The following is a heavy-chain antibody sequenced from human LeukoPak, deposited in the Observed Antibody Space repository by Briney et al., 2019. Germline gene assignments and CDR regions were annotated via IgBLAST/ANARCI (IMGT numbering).Heavy chain of an antibody. Sequence: PGGSLRLSCAASGFTFSSYSMNWVRQAPGEGLEWVSSISSSSSYIYYADSVKGRFTISRDNAKNSLYLQMNSLRAEDTAVYYCARDIPTGAEDAFDIWGQGTMATVSS. D-gene: IGHD7-27*01. J-gene: IGHJ3*02. V-gene: IGHV3-21*01. CDR3: ARDIPTGAEDAFDI. CDR2: ISSSSSYI. CDR1: GFTFSSYS.